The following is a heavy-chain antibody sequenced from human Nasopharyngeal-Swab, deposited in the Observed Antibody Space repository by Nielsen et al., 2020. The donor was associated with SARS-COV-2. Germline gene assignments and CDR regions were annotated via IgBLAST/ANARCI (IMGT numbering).Heavy chain of an antibody. CDR3: AKDRNTMIVVVITGQGAFDI. V-gene: IGHV3-23*01. CDR1: GFTFSSCA. D-gene: IGHD3-22*01. Sequence: GESLKISCAASGFTFSSCAMSWVRQAPGKGLEWVSAISGSGGSTYYADSVKGRFTISRDNSKNTLYLQMNSLRAEDTAVYYCAKDRNTMIVVVITGQGAFDIWGQGTMVTVSS. J-gene: IGHJ3*02. CDR2: ISGSGGST.